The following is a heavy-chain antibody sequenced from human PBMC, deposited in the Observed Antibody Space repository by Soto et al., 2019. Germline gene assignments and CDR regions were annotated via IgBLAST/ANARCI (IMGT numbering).Heavy chain of an antibody. CDR2: IYYRGGT. Sequence: HVQLQESGPGLVKPSETLYLTCTVSGGSVSSGDYYWSWIRQAPGKGLEWIGNIYYRGGTSYNPSHKTRPTISTDTSKKQVSLRLSSVTAADTAVYYCAIALGDYYDSGGYHQAYYFDYWGQGPLVTVSS. CDR1: GGSVSSGDYY. J-gene: IGHJ4*02. CDR3: AIALGDYYDSGGYHQAYYFDY. V-gene: IGHV4-61*08. D-gene: IGHD3-22*01.